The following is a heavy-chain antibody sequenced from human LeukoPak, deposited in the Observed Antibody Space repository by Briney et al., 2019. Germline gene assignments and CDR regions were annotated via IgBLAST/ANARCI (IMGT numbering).Heavy chain of an antibody. Sequence: GGSLRLSCAASRFTFVSYSMSWVRQAPGKGLEWVGFIRSKAYGGTTEYAASVKGRFTISRDDSKSIAYLQMNSLKTEDTAVYYCTRDRGQYSYGYYDYWGQGTLVTVSS. V-gene: IGHV3-49*04. CDR2: IRSKAYGGTT. D-gene: IGHD5-18*01. CDR1: RFTFVSYS. J-gene: IGHJ4*02. CDR3: TRDRGQYSYGYYDY.